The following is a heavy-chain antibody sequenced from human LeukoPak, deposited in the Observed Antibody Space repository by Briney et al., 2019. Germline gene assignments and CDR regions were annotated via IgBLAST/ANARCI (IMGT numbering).Heavy chain of an antibody. Sequence: GGSLRLSCAASGFTFSSYAMSWVRQAPGKGLEWVANIKQDGSEKYYVDSVKGRFTISRDNAKNSLYLQMNSLRAEDTAAYYCARDYSNFDYWGQGTLVTVSS. CDR1: GFTFSSYA. J-gene: IGHJ4*02. CDR2: IKQDGSEK. CDR3: ARDYSNFDY. D-gene: IGHD2-15*01. V-gene: IGHV3-7*01.